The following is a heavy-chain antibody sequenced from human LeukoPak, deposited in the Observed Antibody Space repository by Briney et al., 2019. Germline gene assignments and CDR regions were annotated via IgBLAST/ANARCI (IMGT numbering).Heavy chain of an antibody. D-gene: IGHD3-10*01. J-gene: IGHJ4*02. V-gene: IGHV3-74*01. CDR1: GFTFSSYW. CDR3: ARDFRITMVRGER. CDR2: INSDGSST. Sequence: GGSLRLSRAASGFTFSSYWMHWVRQAPGKGLVWVSRINSDGSSTSYADSVKGRFTISRDNAKNTLYLQMNSLRAEDTAVYYCARDFRITMVRGERWGQGTLVTVSS.